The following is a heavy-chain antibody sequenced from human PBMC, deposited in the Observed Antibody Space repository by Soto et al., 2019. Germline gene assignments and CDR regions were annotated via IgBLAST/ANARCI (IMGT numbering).Heavy chain of an antibody. Sequence: QGQLVQSGAEVKKPGSSVKVSCKASGGSFWTYAITWVLQASVQGLEWMGGIIPMLAAPTYAKKFQGRLTTTADESTTTVHMDPSSPTSEDSAVYYCARVGPPSLSVCCVFDLWCR. CDR2: IIPMLAAP. J-gene: IGHJ2*01. D-gene: IGHD2-15*01. CDR1: GGSFWTYA. CDR3: ARVGPPSLSVCCVFDL. V-gene: IGHV1-69*01.